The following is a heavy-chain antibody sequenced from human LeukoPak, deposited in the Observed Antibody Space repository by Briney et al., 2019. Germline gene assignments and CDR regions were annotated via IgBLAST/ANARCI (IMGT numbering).Heavy chain of an antibody. V-gene: IGHV4-4*07. CDR3: ATEPGGLVLGYFDY. Sequence: SETLSLTCTVSGGSISSYYWSWIRQPAGKGLEWIGRIYTSGSTNYNPSLKSRVTMSVDTSKNQFSLELSSVTAADTAVYYCATEPGGLVLGYFDYWRQGTLVTVSS. J-gene: IGHJ4*02. CDR2: IYTSGST. CDR1: GGSISSYY. D-gene: IGHD6-6*01.